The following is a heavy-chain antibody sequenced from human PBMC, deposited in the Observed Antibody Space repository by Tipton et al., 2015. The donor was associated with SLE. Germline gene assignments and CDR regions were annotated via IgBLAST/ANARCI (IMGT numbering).Heavy chain of an antibody. CDR2: IYYSGST. CDR3: AGQGSVDTMIEDPFDY. J-gene: IGHJ4*02. D-gene: IGHD3-22*01. Sequence: TLSLTCTVSGGSIGSSSYYWGWIRQPPGKGLEWIGSIYYSGSTYYNPSLKSRVNISVDTSKNQFSLKLSSVTAADTAVYYCAGQGSVDTMIEDPFDYWGQGTLVTVSS. V-gene: IGHV4-39*07. CDR1: GGSIGSSSYY.